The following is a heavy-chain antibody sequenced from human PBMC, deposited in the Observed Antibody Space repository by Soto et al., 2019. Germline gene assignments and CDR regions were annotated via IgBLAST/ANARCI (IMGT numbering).Heavy chain of an antibody. D-gene: IGHD6-13*01. CDR2: IWYDGSNK. CDR3: ERELGSRWYWPLSAGPTNWFDP. V-gene: IGHV3-33*01. Sequence: PGGSLRLSCAASGFTFSSYGMHWVRQAPGKGLEWVAVIWYDGSNKYYADSVKGRFTISRDNSKNTLYLQMNSLRAEDTAVYYCERELGSRWYWPLSAGPTNWFDPWGQGTLVTVSS. CDR1: GFTFSSYG. J-gene: IGHJ5*02.